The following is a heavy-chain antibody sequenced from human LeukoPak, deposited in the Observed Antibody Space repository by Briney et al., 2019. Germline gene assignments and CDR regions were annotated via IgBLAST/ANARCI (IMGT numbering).Heavy chain of an antibody. J-gene: IGHJ1*01. V-gene: IGHV3-23*01. CDR3: AKDEHYYDSSAHEYFQH. CDR2: INGSGGST. D-gene: IGHD3-22*01. CDR1: GFTFSSYA. Sequence: GGSLRLSCAASGFTFSSYAMSWVRQAPGKGLEWVSAINGSGGSTYYADSVKGRFTISRDNSKNTLYLQMNSLRAEDTAVYYCAKDEHYYDSSAHEYFQHWGQGTLVTVSS.